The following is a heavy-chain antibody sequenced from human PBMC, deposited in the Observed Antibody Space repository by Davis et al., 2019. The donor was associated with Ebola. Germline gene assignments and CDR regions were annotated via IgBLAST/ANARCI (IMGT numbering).Heavy chain of an antibody. D-gene: IGHD4-17*01. CDR2: INHAGST. V-gene: IGHV4-34*01. CDR3: ARLLATVNHYFDY. CDR1: GGSFSAYY. Sequence: SETLSLTCAVFGGSFSAYYWSWIRQPPGKGLEWIGEINHAGSTQYNPSLRSRVTISVDTSKNQFSLKLSSVTAADTAVYYCARLLATVNHYFDYWGQGTLVTVSS. J-gene: IGHJ4*02.